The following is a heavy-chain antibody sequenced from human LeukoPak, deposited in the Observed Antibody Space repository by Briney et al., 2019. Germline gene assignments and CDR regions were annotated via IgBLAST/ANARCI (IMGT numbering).Heavy chain of an antibody. Sequence: GGSLRLSCAASGFTFSSYAMHWVRQAPGKGLEWAAVISYDGSNKYYADSVKGRFTISRDNSKNTLYLQMNSLRAEDTAVYYCARDLPIDPFHSSGCHDYWGQGTLVTVSS. J-gene: IGHJ4*02. CDR3: ARDLPIDPFHSSGCHDY. V-gene: IGHV3-30*04. CDR1: GFTFSSYA. CDR2: ISYDGSNK. D-gene: IGHD6-19*01.